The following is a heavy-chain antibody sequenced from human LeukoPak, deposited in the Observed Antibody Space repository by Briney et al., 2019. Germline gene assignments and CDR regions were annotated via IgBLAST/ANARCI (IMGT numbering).Heavy chain of an antibody. CDR2: ISTNKGNT. J-gene: IGHJ4*02. V-gene: IGHV1-18*01. Sequence: ASVTVSCKASGYIFTSYGISWVRQAPGQGLEWMGWISTNKGNTNYAQKFQGRVTITADKSTSTAYMELSSLRSEDTAVYYCASEARPGYYGSGSYYKPLDYWGQGTLVTVSS. CDR3: ASEARPGYYGSGSYYKPLDY. CDR1: GYIFTSYG. D-gene: IGHD3-10*01.